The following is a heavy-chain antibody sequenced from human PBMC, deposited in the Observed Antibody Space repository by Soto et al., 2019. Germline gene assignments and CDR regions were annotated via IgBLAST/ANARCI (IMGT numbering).Heavy chain of an antibody. Sequence: QVQLVQSGAEVKKPGSSVKVSCKASGGTFSSYAISWVRQAPGQELEWMGGIIPIFGTANYAQKFQGRVTITADESTSTAYMELSSLRSEDTAVYYGARVLGYCSGGSCYSGYYYYGMDVWGQGTTVTVSS. D-gene: IGHD2-15*01. CDR3: ARVLGYCSGGSCYSGYYYYGMDV. CDR2: IIPIFGTA. V-gene: IGHV1-69*01. CDR1: GGTFSSYA. J-gene: IGHJ6*02.